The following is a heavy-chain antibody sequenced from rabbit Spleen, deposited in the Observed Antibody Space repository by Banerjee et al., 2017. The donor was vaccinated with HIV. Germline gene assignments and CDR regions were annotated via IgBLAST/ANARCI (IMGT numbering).Heavy chain of an antibody. CDR2: IYAGSSGFVGAT. CDR1: GFDFSSYYM. Sequence: QEQLEESGGGLAQPGGSLKLSCKASGFDFSSYYMSWVRQAPGKGLEWIACIYAGSSGFVGATYYASWAKGRFTISKTSSTAVTLQMTSLTAADTATYFCARDTGSSFSSYGMDLWGQWTLVTVS. D-gene: IGHD8-1*01. V-gene: IGHV1S45*01. J-gene: IGHJ6*01. CDR3: ARDTGSSFSSYGMDL.